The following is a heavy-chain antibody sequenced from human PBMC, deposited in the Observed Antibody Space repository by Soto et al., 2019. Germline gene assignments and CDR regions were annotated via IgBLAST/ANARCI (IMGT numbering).Heavy chain of an antibody. CDR2: IVGSGSKT. CDR1: GFTFSGYA. Sequence: EVQRLESWGGLVQPGGSLRLSCAASGFTFSGYAMSWVRQAPGSGLEWVSGIVGSGSKTYYTDSVKGRFTISRDNSKNTLYLQMNSLRAEDTAVYSCATSSCSTSGWFDYWGQGTMVTVSA. CDR3: ATSSCSTSGWFDY. J-gene: IGHJ4*02. D-gene: IGHD6-19*01. V-gene: IGHV3-23*01.